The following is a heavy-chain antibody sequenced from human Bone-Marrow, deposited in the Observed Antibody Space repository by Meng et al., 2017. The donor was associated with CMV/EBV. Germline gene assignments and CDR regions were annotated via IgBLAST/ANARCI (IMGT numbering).Heavy chain of an antibody. CDR3: ARMKSTIIGVCSYPYYYYGMDV. D-gene: IGHD3-3*01. CDR2: INCNGGST. CDR1: GFTFDDYG. V-gene: IGHV3-20*04. J-gene: IGHJ6*02. Sequence: GGSLRLSCAASGFTFDDYGMSWVRQAPGKGLEWVSGINCNGGSTGYADSVKGRFTISRDNAKNSLYLQMNSLRAEDTALYYCARMKSTIIGVCSYPYYYYGMDVWGQGTTVTVSS.